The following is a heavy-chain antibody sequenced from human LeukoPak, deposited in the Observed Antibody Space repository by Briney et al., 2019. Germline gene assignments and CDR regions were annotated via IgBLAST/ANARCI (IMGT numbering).Heavy chain of an antibody. J-gene: IGHJ4*02. CDR2: SNSDGSST. CDR3: ARGGDHPFDY. Sequence: PGGSLRLSCAASGFTFSSYWMHWVRQAPGKGLVWVSRSNSDGSSTNYADSVKGRFTISRDNAKNTLYLQMNSLRAEDTAVYYCARGGDHPFDYWGQGTLVTVSS. CDR1: GFTFSSYW. V-gene: IGHV3-74*01. D-gene: IGHD2-21*02.